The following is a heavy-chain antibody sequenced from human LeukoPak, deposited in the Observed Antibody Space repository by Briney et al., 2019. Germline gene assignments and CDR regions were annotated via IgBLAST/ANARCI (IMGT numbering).Heavy chain of an antibody. V-gene: IGHV4-59*08. CDR2: IHNSGTT. D-gene: IGHD3-9*01. CDR3: ARHLLTAGSID. J-gene: IGHJ4*02. CDR1: GGSTSSDY. Sequence: SETLSLTCSISGGSTSSDYWSWIRQPPGKGLERMAYIHNSGTTKYNPSLKSRVTISVDTSKNQFSLKLSSVTAADTAFYYCARHLLTAGSIDWGQGTLVTVSS.